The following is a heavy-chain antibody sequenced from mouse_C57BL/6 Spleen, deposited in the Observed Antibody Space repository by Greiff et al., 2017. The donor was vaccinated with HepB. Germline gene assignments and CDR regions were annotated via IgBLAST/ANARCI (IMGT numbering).Heavy chain of an antibody. J-gene: IGHJ2*01. Sequence: QVQLQQPGAELVKPGASVKLSCTASGYTLTSYWMHWVKQTPGRGLAWIGRIDPNSGGTKYNEKFKSMATLTVDKPSSTAYMQLSSLTSEDSAVYYGAREGSTMISYFDYWGQGTTLTVSS. CDR1: GYTLTSYW. V-gene: IGHV1-72*01. CDR3: AREGSTMISYFDY. CDR2: IDPNSGGT. D-gene: IGHD2-4*01.